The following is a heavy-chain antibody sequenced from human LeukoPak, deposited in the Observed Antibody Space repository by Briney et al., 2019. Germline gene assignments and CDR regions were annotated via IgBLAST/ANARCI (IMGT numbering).Heavy chain of an antibody. J-gene: IGHJ4*02. CDR1: GGFVSRES. CDR2: ISHSGAT. V-gene: IGHV4-59*02. CDR3: ARIEAGIVAVPARQPTPSPPRYCDY. Sequence: SETLSLTCTVSGGFVSRESWTWIRQFPDKGLEWIGYISHSGATDFKPSLESRVTISRDTPKNQFFLNLNAVTEADTAVYFCARIEAGIVAVPARQPTPSPPRYCDYWGQGILVTVSS. D-gene: IGHD2-2*01.